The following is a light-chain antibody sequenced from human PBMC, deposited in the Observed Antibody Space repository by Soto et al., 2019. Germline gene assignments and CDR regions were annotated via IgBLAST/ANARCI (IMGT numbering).Light chain of an antibody. V-gene: IGKV3-20*01. CDR1: QSISSSF. Sequence: EIVLPQSPGTLSLSPGERAALSCRASQSISSSFLAWYQHKPGQAPRLLIHGASSRATGIPDRFGGSGSGTDFTLTISRLDPEDFAVYYCQLYGSSLVTFGQGTKVEIK. J-gene: IGKJ2*01. CDR2: GAS. CDR3: QLYGSSLVT.